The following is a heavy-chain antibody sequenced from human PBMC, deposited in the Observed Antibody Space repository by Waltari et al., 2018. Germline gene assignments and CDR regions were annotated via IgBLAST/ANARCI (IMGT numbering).Heavy chain of an antibody. CDR3: ARQNVVYARWVEAGRGAFDI. Sequence: QVQLQESGPGLVKPSETLSLTCAVSGYSISSGYYWGWIRQPPGQGLEWIGSIYHSGSTSYNPSLKSRVTISVDTSKNQFARKLSSVTAADTAVYYCARQNVVYARWVEAGRGAFDIWGQGTMVTVSS. CDR1: GYSISSGYY. D-gene: IGHD2-8*02. J-gene: IGHJ3*02. CDR2: IYHSGST. V-gene: IGHV4-38-2*01.